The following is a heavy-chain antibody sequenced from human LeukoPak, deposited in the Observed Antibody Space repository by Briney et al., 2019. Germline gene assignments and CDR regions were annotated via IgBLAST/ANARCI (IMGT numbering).Heavy chain of an antibody. CDR2: IIPIFGTA. CDR1: GGTFSSYA. D-gene: IGHD6-19*01. J-gene: IGHJ6*02. Sequence: ASVKVSCKASGGTFSSYAISWVRQAPGQGLEWVGGIIPIFGTANYAQKFQGRVTITADESTSTAYMELSSLRSEDTAVYYCARSVDSSGWPYYYYGMDVWGQGTTVTVSS. V-gene: IGHV1-69*13. CDR3: ARSVDSSGWPYYYYGMDV.